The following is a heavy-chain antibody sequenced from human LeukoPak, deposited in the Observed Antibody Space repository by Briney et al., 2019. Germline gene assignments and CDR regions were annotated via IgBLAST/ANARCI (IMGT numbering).Heavy chain of an antibody. V-gene: IGHV3-33*08. J-gene: IGHJ4*02. CDR3: ARDFEQVFDY. CDR2: IWYDGSNK. D-gene: IGHD3/OR15-3a*01. CDR1: GFSLRSYA. Sequence: GGSLRLSCAASGFSLRSYAMHWVRQAPGKGLEWVAVIWYDGSNKYYADSVKGRFTISRDNSKYTLYLQMNSLRAEDTAVYYCARDFEQVFDYWGQGTLVTVSS.